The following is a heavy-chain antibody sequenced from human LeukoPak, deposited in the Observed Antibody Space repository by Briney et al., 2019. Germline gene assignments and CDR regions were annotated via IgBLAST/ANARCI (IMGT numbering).Heavy chain of an antibody. V-gene: IGHV1-69-2*01. CDR1: GYTFTSYG. CDR3: ATLAVAGS. Sequence: VASVKVSCKASGYTFTSYGISWVQQAPGKGLEWMGLVDPEDGETIYAEKFQGRVTITADTSTDTAYMELSSLRSEDTAVYYCATLAVAGSWGQGTLVTVSS. CDR2: VDPEDGET. J-gene: IGHJ5*02. D-gene: IGHD6-19*01.